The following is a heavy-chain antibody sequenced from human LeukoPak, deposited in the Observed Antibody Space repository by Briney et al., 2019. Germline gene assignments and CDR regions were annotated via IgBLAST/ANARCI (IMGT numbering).Heavy chain of an antibody. CDR3: AKDRSCTNDICHGDFDY. J-gene: IGHJ4*02. Sequence: GGSLRLSCAASGCTFSSYAVSRVRQAPGKGLEWVSSISGSGGSTYSADSVKGRFTISRDNSKNTLYLQMNSLRAEDTALYYCAKDRSCTNDICHGDFDYWGQGTLVTVSS. CDR2: ISGSGGST. CDR1: GCTFSSYA. D-gene: IGHD2-8*01. V-gene: IGHV3-23*01.